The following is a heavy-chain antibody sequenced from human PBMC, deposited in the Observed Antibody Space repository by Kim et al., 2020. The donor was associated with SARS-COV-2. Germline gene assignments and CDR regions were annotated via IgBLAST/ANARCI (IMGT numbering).Heavy chain of an antibody. CDR3: ARVAQEIVVVVAASDNWF. CDR1: GGSFSGYY. V-gene: IGHV4-34*01. J-gene: IGHJ5*01. Sequence: SETLSLTCAVYGGSFSGYYWSWIRQPPGKGLEWIGEINHSGSTNYNPSLKSRVTISVDTSKNQFSLKRSSVTAADTAVYYCARVAQEIVVVVAASDNWF. CDR2: INHSGST. D-gene: IGHD2-15*01.